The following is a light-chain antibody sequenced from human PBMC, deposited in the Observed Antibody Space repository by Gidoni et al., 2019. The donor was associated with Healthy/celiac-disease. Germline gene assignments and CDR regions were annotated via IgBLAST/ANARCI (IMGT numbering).Light chain of an antibody. V-gene: IGLV4-69*01. J-gene: IGLJ2*01. CDR2: FNSDGSH. CDR1: SGHSSYA. Sequence: QLVLTQSPSDSASLGASVKLTCPLRSGHSSYAIAWHQQQPEKGPRYLMKFNSDGSHSKGDGIPDRFSGSSSGAERYLTISSLQSEDEADYDCQTWGTGIQVFGGGTKLTVL. CDR3: QTWGTGIQV.